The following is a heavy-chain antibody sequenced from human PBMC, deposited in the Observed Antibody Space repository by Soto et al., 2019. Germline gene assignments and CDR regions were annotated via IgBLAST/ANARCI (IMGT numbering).Heavy chain of an antibody. D-gene: IGHD3-10*01. CDR2: ISASGGST. CDR1: GFTFSTYA. J-gene: IGHJ6*02. Sequence: PGGSLRLSCAASGFTFSTYAMTWVRQAPGKGLEWVSAISASGGSTYYADSVKGRFTISRDNSKNTLYLQMNSLRAEDTAVYYCARESRWYYYGSGSLGRDYYYYGMDVWGQGTTVTVSS. CDR3: ARESRWYYYGSGSLGRDYYYYGMDV. V-gene: IGHV3-23*01.